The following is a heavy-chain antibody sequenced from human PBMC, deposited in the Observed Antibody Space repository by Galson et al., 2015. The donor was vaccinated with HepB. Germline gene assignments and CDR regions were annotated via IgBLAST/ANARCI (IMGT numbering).Heavy chain of an antibody. J-gene: IGHJ3*02. V-gene: IGHV1-69*13. CDR1: GGTFSSYA. D-gene: IGHD4-23*01. Sequence: SVKVSCKASGGTFSSYAISWVRQAPGQGLEWMGGIIPIFGTANYAQKFQGRVTITADESTSTAYMELSSLRSEDTAVYYCAREGPVVQGAFDIWGQGTMVTVSS. CDR2: IIPIFGTA. CDR3: AREGPVVQGAFDI.